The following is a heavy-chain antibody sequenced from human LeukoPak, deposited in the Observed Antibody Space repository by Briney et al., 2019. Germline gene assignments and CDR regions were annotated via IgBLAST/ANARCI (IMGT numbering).Heavy chain of an antibody. CDR2: LSYDGSNK. J-gene: IGHJ4*02. CDR1: GFTFSSYA. V-gene: IGHV3-30*04. CDR3: ARAYCGGDCYSAY. D-gene: IGHD2-21*02. Sequence: PGGSLRLSCAASGFTFSSYAMHWVRQAPGKGLEWVAVLSYDGSNKYYADSVKGRFTISRDNSKNTLYLQMNSLRAEDTAVYYCARAYCGGDCYSAYWGQGTLVTVSS.